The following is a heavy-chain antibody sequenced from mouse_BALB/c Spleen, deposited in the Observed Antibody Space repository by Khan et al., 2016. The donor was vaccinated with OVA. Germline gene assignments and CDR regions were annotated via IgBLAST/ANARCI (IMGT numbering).Heavy chain of an antibody. V-gene: IGHV1-77*01. J-gene: IGHJ3*01. CDR3: ERRNYFGYTFAY. Sequence: QVQLQQSGAELARPGASVKLSCKASGYTFTDYYINWVKQRTGQGLEWIGEISPGSGDTYYNERFKGKVTLTADKSSSTAYMQLSSLTSEASADYYCERRNYFGYTFAYWGQGTLVTVSA. D-gene: IGHD1-2*01. CDR1: GYTFTDYY. CDR2: ISPGSGDT.